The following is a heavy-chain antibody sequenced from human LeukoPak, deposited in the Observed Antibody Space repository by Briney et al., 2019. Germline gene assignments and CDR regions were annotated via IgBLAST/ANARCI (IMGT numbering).Heavy chain of an antibody. Sequence: GGSLRLSCAASGFTFSSYWMSWVRQAPGKGLEWVANIKQDGSEKYYVDSVKGRFTISRDNAKNSLYLQMNSLRAEDTAVYYCARDPLPPYYYDSSGWGQGTLVTVSS. CDR2: IKQDGSEK. V-gene: IGHV3-7*01. CDR3: ARDPLPPYYYDSSG. J-gene: IGHJ4*02. D-gene: IGHD3-22*01. CDR1: GFTFSSYW.